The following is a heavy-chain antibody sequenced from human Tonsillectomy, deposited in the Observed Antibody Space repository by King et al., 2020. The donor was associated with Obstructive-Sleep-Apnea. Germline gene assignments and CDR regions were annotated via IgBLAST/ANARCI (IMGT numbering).Heavy chain of an antibody. CDR2: ISVYNGDT. V-gene: IGHV1-18*04. J-gene: IGHJ4*02. Sequence: QLVQSGIEVKKPGASVKVSRKASGYTFATYGITWVRLAPGQGLEWMGWISVYNGDTKYAQKFQGRVTMTTETSTNTAYMELRSLRSDDTAVYYCARYAYAAVGSTDYFDYWGQGTLVTVSS. D-gene: IGHD6-13*01. CDR3: ARYAYAAVGSTDYFDY. CDR1: GYTFATYG.